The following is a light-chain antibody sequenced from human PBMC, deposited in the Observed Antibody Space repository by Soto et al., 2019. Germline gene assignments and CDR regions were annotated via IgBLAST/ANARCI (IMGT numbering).Light chain of an antibody. CDR3: QHYNSYSEA. CDR1: QSISSW. Sequence: DIQLTPSPSTLSASVGDRVTITCRASQSISSWLAWYQQKPGKAPKLLIYKASTLKSGVPSRFSGSGSGTESPLTISSLQPDDFATYYCQHYNSYSEAFGQGTKVDIK. J-gene: IGKJ1*01. V-gene: IGKV1-5*03. CDR2: KAS.